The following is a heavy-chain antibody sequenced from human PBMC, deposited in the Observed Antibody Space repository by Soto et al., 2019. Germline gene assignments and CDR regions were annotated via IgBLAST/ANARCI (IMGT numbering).Heavy chain of an antibody. Sequence: QVQLQESGPGLVKPSETLSLTCTVSGGSISSYYWSWIRQPPGKGLEWIGYIYYSGSTNYNPSLKSRVTISVDTSKNQFSLKLSSVTAADTAVYYCARRVRYYYGMDVWGQGTTVTVSS. CDR1: GGSISSYY. J-gene: IGHJ6*02. CDR3: ARRVRYYYGMDV. V-gene: IGHV4-59*01. CDR2: IYYSGST. D-gene: IGHD3-10*01.